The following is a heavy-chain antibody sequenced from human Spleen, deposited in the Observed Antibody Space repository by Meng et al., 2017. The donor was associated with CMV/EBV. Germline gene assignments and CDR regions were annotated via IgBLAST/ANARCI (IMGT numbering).Heavy chain of an antibody. CDR3: ARDPGGGAFDI. D-gene: IGHD2-15*01. CDR1: GGSISSSSYS. V-gene: IGHV4-39*07. CDR2: IYYSGDT. J-gene: IGHJ3*02. Sequence: SETLSLTCTVSGGSISSSSYSWGWVRQSPGKGLEWIGNIYYSGDTNFNPSLKSRVTISVDTSKNQFSLKLSSVTAADTAVYYCARDPGGGAFDIWGQGTMVTVSS.